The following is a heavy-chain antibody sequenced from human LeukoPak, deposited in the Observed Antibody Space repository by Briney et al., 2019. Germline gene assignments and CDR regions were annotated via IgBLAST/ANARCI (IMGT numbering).Heavy chain of an antibody. Sequence: GKSLRLSCAASGFTFDNYAMHWVRQPPGKGVEWLSIISWNSGYIGYADSVKGRFTISRDNAKKSLDLQMNSLRAEDTAFYYCAKVRGTYSSGYFFDYWGQGTLVTVSS. D-gene: IGHD6-19*01. CDR1: GFTFDNYA. J-gene: IGHJ4*02. CDR3: AKVRGTYSSGYFFDY. V-gene: IGHV3-9*01. CDR2: ISWNSGYI.